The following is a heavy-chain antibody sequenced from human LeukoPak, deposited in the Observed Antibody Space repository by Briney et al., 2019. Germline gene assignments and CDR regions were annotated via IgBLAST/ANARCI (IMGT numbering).Heavy chain of an antibody. CDR3: ARDEGDYWYFDL. V-gene: IGHV4-30-2*01. D-gene: IGHD2-21*01. CDR2: IYHSGST. J-gene: IGHJ2*01. CDR1: GGSISSGAHY. Sequence: SQTLSLTCTVSGGSISSGAHYWSWIRQPPGKGLEWIGYIYHSGSTYYNPSLKSRVTTSVDRSKNQFSLKLSSVTAADTAVYYCARDEGDYWYFDLWGRGTLVTVSS.